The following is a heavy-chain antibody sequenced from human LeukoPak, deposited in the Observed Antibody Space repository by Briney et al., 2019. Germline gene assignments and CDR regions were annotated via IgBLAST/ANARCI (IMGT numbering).Heavy chain of an antibody. V-gene: IGHV3-30*02. J-gene: IGHJ5*02. Sequence: GGSLRLSCAASGFTFSSYGMHWVRQAPGKWLEWVAFIRYDGSNKYYADSVKGRFTISRDNSKNTLYLQMNSLRAEDTAVYYCAKETYDSSGSYPTFDPWGQGTLVTVSS. CDR1: GFTFSSYG. CDR3: AKETYDSSGSYPTFDP. D-gene: IGHD3-22*01. CDR2: IRYDGSNK.